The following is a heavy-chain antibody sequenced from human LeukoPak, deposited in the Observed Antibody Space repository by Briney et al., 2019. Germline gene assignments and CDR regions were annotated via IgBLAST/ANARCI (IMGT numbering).Heavy chain of an antibody. CDR2: TYSGGST. Sequence: PAESLRLSCAASGFTVSSNYMSWDRQAPGKGLEWDSVTYSGGSTYYDDSVKGRFTTSRDNSKNTLYLQVNSLRAEDTAVYYCAREKVVEWLSTPYYFYGMDVWGQGTTVSVSS. J-gene: IGHJ6*02. D-gene: IGHD3-3*01. V-gene: IGHV3-53*01. CDR3: AREKVVEWLSTPYYFYGMDV. CDR1: GFTVSSNY.